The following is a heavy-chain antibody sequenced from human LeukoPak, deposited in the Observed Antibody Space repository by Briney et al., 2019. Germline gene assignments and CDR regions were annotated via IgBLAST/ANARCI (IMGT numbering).Heavy chain of an antibody. CDR3: ARRKYYYDSSGYYLGANDY. Sequence: ASVKVSCKASGGTFSSYAISWVRQAPGQGLEWMGWISAYNGNTNYAQKLQGRVTMTTDTSTSTAYMELRSLRSDDTAVYYCARRKYYYDSSGYYLGANDYWGQGTLVTVSS. CDR2: ISAYNGNT. D-gene: IGHD3-22*01. V-gene: IGHV1-18*01. CDR1: GGTFSSYA. J-gene: IGHJ4*02.